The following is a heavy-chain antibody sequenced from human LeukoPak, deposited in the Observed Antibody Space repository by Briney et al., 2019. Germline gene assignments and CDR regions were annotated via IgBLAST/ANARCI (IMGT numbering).Heavy chain of an antibody. Sequence: ASVKVSCKASGYTFTSYYMQWVRQAPGQGLEWMGIINPSGGSTSYAQKFQGRVTMTRDMSTSTVYMELSSLRSEDTAVYYCARLPVGAIYFDDYWGQGTLVTVSS. J-gene: IGHJ4*02. CDR3: ARLPVGAIYFDDY. CDR2: INPSGGST. D-gene: IGHD1-26*01. CDR1: GYTFTSYY. V-gene: IGHV1-46*01.